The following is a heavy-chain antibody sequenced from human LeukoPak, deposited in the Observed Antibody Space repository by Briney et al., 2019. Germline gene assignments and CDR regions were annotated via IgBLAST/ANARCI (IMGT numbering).Heavy chain of an antibody. V-gene: IGHV3-23*01. CDR3: AKVGPPYSSGWSIEFDY. CDR1: GFTFNIYV. CDR2: ICDRGSAT. D-gene: IGHD3-22*01. J-gene: IGHJ4*02. Sequence: GGSLRLSCAASGFTFNIYVMTCVREAPGKGREWVSAICDRGSATEYADPVKGRLTNSRDNSNYTLYLQMSSLRAEETAVYYCAKVGPPYSSGWSIEFDYWGRGTLVTV.